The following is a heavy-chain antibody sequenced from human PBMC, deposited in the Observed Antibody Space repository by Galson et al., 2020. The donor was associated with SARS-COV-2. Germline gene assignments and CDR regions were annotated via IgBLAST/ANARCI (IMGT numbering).Heavy chain of an antibody. CDR3: ARVAARAVWYFDL. CDR2: IYYSGST. Sequence: SETLSLTCTVSGGSIRSGGYYWSWIRQHPGKGLEWIGYIYYSGSTYYNPSLKSRVTISVDTSKNQFSLKLSSVTAADTAVYYCARVAARAVWYFDLWGRGTLVTVSS. J-gene: IGHJ2*01. CDR1: GGSIRSGGYY. D-gene: IGHD2-15*01. V-gene: IGHV4-31*03.